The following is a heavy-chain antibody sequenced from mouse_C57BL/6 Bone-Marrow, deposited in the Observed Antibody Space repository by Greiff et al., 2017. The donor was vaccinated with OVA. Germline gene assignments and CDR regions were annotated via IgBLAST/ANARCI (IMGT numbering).Heavy chain of an antibody. Sequence: QVQLKESGAELARPGASVKLSCKASGYTFTSYGISWVKQRPGQGLEWIGEIYPRSGDTNYNEKFKGKATLTADKSSSTAYMELSRLTSEDSAVYFCALPYGNYGGDAMDYWGQGTTVTVSS. V-gene: IGHV1-81*01. CDR2: IYPRSGDT. CDR1: GYTFTSYG. J-gene: IGHJ4*01. CDR3: ALPYGNYGGDAMDY. D-gene: IGHD2-1*01.